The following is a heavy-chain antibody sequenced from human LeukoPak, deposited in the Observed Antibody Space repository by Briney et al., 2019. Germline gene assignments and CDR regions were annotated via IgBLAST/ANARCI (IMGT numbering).Heavy chain of an antibody. Sequence: PGGSLRLSCAASGFTFSSYGMSWVRQAPGKGLEWVSAISGSGGSTYYADSVKGRFTISRDNSKNTLYLQMNSLRAEDTAVYYCAKDQAGGQWLATAWYYYYMDVWGKGTTVTVSS. CDR3: AKDQAGGQWLATAWYYYYMDV. CDR1: GFTFSSYG. J-gene: IGHJ6*03. D-gene: IGHD6-19*01. V-gene: IGHV3-23*01. CDR2: ISGSGGST.